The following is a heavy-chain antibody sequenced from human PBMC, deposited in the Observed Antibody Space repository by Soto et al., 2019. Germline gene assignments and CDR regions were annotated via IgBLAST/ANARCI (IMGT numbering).Heavy chain of an antibody. Sequence: SQTLSLPCAISGDSVSSDSAAWNWIRQSPSRGLEWLGRTYYRSKWYHDHAVSVKSRITINPDTSTNQFSLQLNSVTPEDTAVYYCARSPPVIGANWFDPWGQGTLVTVSS. CDR1: GDSVSSDSAA. V-gene: IGHV6-1*01. CDR3: ARSPPVIGANWFDP. J-gene: IGHJ5*02. CDR2: TYYRSKWYH. D-gene: IGHD1-26*01.